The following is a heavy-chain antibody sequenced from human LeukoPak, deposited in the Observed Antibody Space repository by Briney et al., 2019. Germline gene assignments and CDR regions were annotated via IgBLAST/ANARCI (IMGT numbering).Heavy chain of an antibody. J-gene: IGHJ4*02. CDR1: GFTFSRYW. CDR3: AREGR. V-gene: IGHV3-7*01. CDR2: INEDGSEK. Sequence: PGGSLRLSCAGSGFTFSRYWMSWVRQARGKGLEWVANINEDGSEKYHVDSVEGRFTISRDNAKNSLSLQMNSLRAEDTAVYYCAREGRWGQATLVTVSS.